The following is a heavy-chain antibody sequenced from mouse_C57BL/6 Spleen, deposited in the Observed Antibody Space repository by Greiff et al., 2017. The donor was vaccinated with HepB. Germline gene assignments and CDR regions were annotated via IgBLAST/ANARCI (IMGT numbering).Heavy chain of an antibody. Sequence: QVQLQQPGAELVKPGASVKMSCKASGYTFTSYWITWVKQRPGQGLEWIGDIYPGSGSTNYNEKFKSKATLTVDTSSSTAYMQLSSLTSEDSAVYYCARIHYCGSRVYAMDYWGQGTSVTVSS. V-gene: IGHV1-55*01. J-gene: IGHJ4*01. CDR1: GYTFTSYW. D-gene: IGHD1-1*01. CDR2: IYPGSGST. CDR3: ARIHYCGSRVYAMDY.